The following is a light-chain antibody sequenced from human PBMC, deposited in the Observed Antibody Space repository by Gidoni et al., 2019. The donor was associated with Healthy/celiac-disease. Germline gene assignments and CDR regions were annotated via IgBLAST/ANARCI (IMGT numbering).Light chain of an antibody. J-gene: IGKJ3*01. CDR2: KAS. CDR1: QSISSW. CDR3: QQYNSYLFT. V-gene: IGKV1-5*03. Sequence: DIQMTQSPSTLSASVGDRVTITCRASQSISSWLAWYQQKPGKAPNLLIYKASSLESGVPSRFSGSGSGTEFTLTISSLQPDDFATYYCQQYNSYLFTFXPXTKVDIK.